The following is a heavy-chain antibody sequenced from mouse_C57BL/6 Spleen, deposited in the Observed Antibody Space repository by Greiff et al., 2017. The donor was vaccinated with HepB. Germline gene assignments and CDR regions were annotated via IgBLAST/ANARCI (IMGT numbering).Heavy chain of an antibody. CDR1: GYTFTDYN. J-gene: IGHJ2*01. CDR2: INPNNGGT. V-gene: IGHV1-18*01. Sequence: VHVKQSGPELVKPGASVKIPCKASGYTFTDYNMDWVKQSHGKSLEWIGDINPNNGGTIYNQKFKGKATLTVDKSSSTAYMELRSLTSEDTAVYYCAREGKELGSFDYWGQGTTLTVSS. CDR3: AREGKELGSFDY. D-gene: IGHD4-1*01.